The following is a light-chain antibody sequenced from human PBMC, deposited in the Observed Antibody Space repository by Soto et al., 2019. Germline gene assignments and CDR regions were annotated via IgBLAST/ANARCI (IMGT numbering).Light chain of an antibody. CDR3: QSYDSSLSHVV. CDR1: SSNIGAGYD. Sequence: QSVVTQPPSVSGAPGQRVTISCTGSSSNIGAGYDVHWYQQLPGTAPKLLIYGNSNRPSGVPDRFSGSKSGTSASLAITGLQDEDEADYYCQSYDSSLSHVVFGGGTKLTVL. J-gene: IGLJ2*01. V-gene: IGLV1-40*01. CDR2: GNS.